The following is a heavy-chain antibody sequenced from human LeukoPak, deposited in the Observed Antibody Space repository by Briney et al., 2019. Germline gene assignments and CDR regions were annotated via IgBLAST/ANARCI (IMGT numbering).Heavy chain of an antibody. CDR1: GXXXTXYX. D-gene: IGHD1-1*01. V-gene: IGHV5-51*01. Sequence: GESLKISCKGSGXXXTXYXXXXVRXXXXXXXXXMGIIYPGDSDTRYSPSFQGQVTISADKSISTAYLQWNSLKASDTAMYYCARLPNWNEGFDPWGQGTLVTVSS. CDR3: ARLPNWNEGFDP. CDR2: IYPGDSDT. J-gene: IGHJ5*02.